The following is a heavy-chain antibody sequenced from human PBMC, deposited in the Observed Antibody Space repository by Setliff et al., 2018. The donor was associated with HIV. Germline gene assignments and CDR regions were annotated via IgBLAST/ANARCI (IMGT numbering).Heavy chain of an antibody. V-gene: IGHV3-33*03. CDR1: GFTFSNYG. J-gene: IGHJ4*02. CDR3: AKGDSFVFSYVYPDY. CDR2: VWDDGGNK. D-gene: IGHD3-22*01. Sequence: GGSLRLSCAASGFTFSNYGMHWVRQAPGKGLEWVAAVWDDGGNKYYADSVKGRFTISRDNSKNTLYLLVHSLKAEDTAVYYCAKGDSFVFSYVYPDYWGPGTLVTVSS.